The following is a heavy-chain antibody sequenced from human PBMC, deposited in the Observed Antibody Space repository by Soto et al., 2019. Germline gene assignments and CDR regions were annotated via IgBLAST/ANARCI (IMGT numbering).Heavy chain of an antibody. CDR3: ARDQPGYSYGYGLGY. Sequence: EVQLVESGGGLVKPGGSLRLSCAASGFTFSSYSMNWVRQAPGKGLEWVSSISSSSYIYYADSVKGRFTISRDNAKNSQYLQMNSLRAEDTAVYYCARDQPGYSYGYGLGYWGQGTLVTVSS. CDR2: ISSSSYI. J-gene: IGHJ4*02. CDR1: GFTFSSYS. V-gene: IGHV3-21*01. D-gene: IGHD5-18*01.